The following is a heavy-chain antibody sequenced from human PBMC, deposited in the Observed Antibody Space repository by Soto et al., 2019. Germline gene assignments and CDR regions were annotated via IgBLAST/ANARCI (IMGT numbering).Heavy chain of an antibody. D-gene: IGHD4-17*01. CDR3: ARDSRYSSYGDYPYGMDV. V-gene: IGHV3-11*06. Sequence: QVQLVESGGGLVKPGGSLRLSCAASGFTFSDYYMSWIRQAPGKGLEWVSYISSSSSYTNYADSVKGRFTISRDNAKNSLYLQMNSLRAEDTAVYYCARDSRYSSYGDYPYGMDVWGQGTTVTVSS. J-gene: IGHJ6*02. CDR2: ISSSSSYT. CDR1: GFTFSDYY.